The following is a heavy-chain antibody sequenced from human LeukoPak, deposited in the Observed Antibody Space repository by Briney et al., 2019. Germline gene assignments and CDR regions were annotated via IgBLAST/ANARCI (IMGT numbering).Heavy chain of an antibody. J-gene: IGHJ5*02. CDR3: ARARLGIAVAGGHNWFDP. Sequence: GRSLRLSCAASGFTFSSYAMHWVRQAPGKGLEWVAVISYDGSNKYYADSVKSRFTISRDNSKNTLYLQMNSLRAEDTAVYYCARARLGIAVAGGHNWFDPWGQGTLVTVSS. D-gene: IGHD6-19*01. V-gene: IGHV3-30*04. CDR1: GFTFSSYA. CDR2: ISYDGSNK.